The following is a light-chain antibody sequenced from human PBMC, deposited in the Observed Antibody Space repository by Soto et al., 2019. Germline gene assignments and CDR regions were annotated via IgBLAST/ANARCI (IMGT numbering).Light chain of an antibody. Sequence: DIQMTQSPPSLSASVGDRVTIICRAREGINSYFAWFQQKPGKAPKSLIYGATSLQRGVPSRFSRSGGNTDFRPPSSSLQPEDIATYYCQQYQRYPPSFGGGTKVEIK. J-gene: IGKJ4*01. CDR3: QQYQRYPPS. CDR1: EGINSY. V-gene: IGKV1-16*01. CDR2: GAT.